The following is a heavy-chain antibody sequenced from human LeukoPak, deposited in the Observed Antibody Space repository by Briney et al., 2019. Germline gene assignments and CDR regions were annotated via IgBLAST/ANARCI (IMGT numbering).Heavy chain of an antibody. CDR3: ARDPYSGYDFYFDY. V-gene: IGHV1-46*01. J-gene: IGHJ4*02. D-gene: IGHD5-12*01. CDR1: GYTFTSYY. Sequence: PWASVKVSCTASGYTFTSYYMHWVRQAPGQGLEWMGIINPSGGSTSYAQKFQGRVTMTWETSTSTVYMELSSLRSEDTAVYYCARDPYSGYDFYFDYWGQGTLVTVSS. CDR2: INPSGGST.